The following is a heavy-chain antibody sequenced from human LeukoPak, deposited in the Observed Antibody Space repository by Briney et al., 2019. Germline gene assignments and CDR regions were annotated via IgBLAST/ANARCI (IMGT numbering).Heavy chain of an antibody. CDR1: GYTFTSFG. V-gene: IGHV1-18*01. CDR3: ARWELRFLEWPLDV. D-gene: IGHD3-3*01. CDR2: ISAYNGNT. Sequence: ASVKVSRKASGYTFTSFGISWVRQAPGQGLEWMGWISAYNGNTNYAQKLQGRVTMTTDTSTSTAYMELRSLRSDDTAVYYCARWELRFLEWPLDVWGKGTTVTVSS. J-gene: IGHJ6*04.